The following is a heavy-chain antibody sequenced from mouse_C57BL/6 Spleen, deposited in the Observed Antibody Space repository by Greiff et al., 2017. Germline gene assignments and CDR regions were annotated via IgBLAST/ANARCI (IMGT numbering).Heavy chain of an antibody. Sequence: EVQLQQSGAELVRPGASVKLSCTASGFNIKDDYMHWVKQRPEQGLEWIGWIDPENGDTEYASKFQGKATITADTSSNTDYLQLSSLTSADTAVYYCKGYAMGYWGQGTSVTVSS. CDR1: GFNIKDDY. CDR3: KGYAMGY. V-gene: IGHV14-4*01. CDR2: IDPENGDT. J-gene: IGHJ4*01.